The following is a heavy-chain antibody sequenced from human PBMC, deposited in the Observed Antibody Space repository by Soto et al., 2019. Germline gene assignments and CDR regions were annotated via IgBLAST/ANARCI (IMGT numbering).Heavy chain of an antibody. CDR1: GGTFSSYA. D-gene: IGHD6-13*01. J-gene: IGHJ5*02. Sequence: QVQLVQSGAEVKKPGSSVKVSCKASGGTFSSYAISWVRQAPGQGLEWMGGIIPIFGTANYAQKFQGRVTNTADKSTSTAYMELSSLRSEDTAVYYCAYIAAAGYDITNWFDPWGQGNLVTVSS. CDR2: IIPIFGTA. V-gene: IGHV1-69*06. CDR3: AYIAAAGYDITNWFDP.